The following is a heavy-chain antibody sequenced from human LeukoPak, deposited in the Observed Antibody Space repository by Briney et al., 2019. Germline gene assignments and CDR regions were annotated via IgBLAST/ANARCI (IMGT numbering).Heavy chain of an antibody. V-gene: IGHV1-3*01. D-gene: IGHD6-13*01. Sequence: ASVKVSCKASGYTFTSYAMHWVRQAPGQRLEWMGWINAGNGNTKYSQKFQGRVTITRDTSASTAYMELSSLRSEDTAVYYCAGERGGVYSSSSFDYWGQGTLVTVSS. CDR1: GYTFTSYA. CDR3: AGERGGVYSSSSFDY. CDR2: INAGNGNT. J-gene: IGHJ4*02.